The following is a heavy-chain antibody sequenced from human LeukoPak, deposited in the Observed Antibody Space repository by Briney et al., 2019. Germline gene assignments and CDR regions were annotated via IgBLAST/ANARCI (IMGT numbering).Heavy chain of an antibody. D-gene: IGHD2-2*01. CDR1: GGTFSSYA. CDR3: ARDGGVVPAAGS. J-gene: IGHJ5*02. Sequence: SVKVSXKASGGTFSSYAISWVRPAPGQGREWMGGIIPIFGTANYAQKFQGRVTITADESTSTAYMELSSLGSEDTAVYYCARDGGVVPAAGSWGQGTLVTVSS. V-gene: IGHV1-69*13. CDR2: IIPIFGTA.